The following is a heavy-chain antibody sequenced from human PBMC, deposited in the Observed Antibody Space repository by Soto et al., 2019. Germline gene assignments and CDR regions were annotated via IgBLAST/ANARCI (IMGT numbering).Heavy chain of an antibody. CDR3: AKDNGGLYSSSSYYYYYGMDV. J-gene: IGHJ6*02. Sequence: GGSLRLSCAASGFTFSSYGMHWVRQAPGKGLEWVAVISYDGSNKYYADSVKGRFTISRDNSKNTLYLQMNSLRAEDTAVYYCAKDNGGLYSSSSYYYYYGMDVWGQGTTVTVS. CDR1: GFTFSSYG. V-gene: IGHV3-30*18. D-gene: IGHD6-6*01. CDR2: ISYDGSNK.